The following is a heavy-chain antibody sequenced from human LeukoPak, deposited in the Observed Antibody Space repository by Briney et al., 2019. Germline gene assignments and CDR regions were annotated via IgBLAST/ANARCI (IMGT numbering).Heavy chain of an antibody. J-gene: IGHJ4*02. D-gene: IGHD1-26*01. Sequence: GGSLRLSCAASGCTFGSYGMHWVRQAPGKGLEWVAVIWYDGSNKYYADSVKGRFTISRDNSKNTLYLQMNSLRAEDTAVYYCAKDLGGLLSYFDYWGQGTLVTVSS. CDR2: IWYDGSNK. CDR1: GCTFGSYG. V-gene: IGHV3-33*06. CDR3: AKDLGGLLSYFDY.